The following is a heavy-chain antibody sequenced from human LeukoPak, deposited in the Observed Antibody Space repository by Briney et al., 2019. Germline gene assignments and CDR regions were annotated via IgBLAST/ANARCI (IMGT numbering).Heavy chain of an antibody. D-gene: IGHD3-10*01. CDR1: GGSISSGGYS. Sequence: SQTLSLTCVVSGGSISSGGYSWSWIRQPPGKGLEWIGYIYHSGSTYYNPSLKSRVTISVDRSKNQFSLKLSSVTAADTAVYYCARGVDPHSSWFDPWGQGTLVTVSS. J-gene: IGHJ5*02. V-gene: IGHV4-30-2*01. CDR2: IYHSGST. CDR3: ARGVDPHSSWFDP.